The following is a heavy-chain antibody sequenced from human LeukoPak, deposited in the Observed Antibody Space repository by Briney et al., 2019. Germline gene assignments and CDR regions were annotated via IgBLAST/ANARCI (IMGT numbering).Heavy chain of an antibody. CDR2: ISGSGGST. CDR1: GFTFSSYA. Sequence: GGSLRLSCAASGFTFSSYAMSWVRQAPGKGLEWVSAISGSGGSTYYADSVKGRFTISRDNSKNAPYLQMNSLRAEDTAVYYCATAGDTMIVVVHFDYWGQGTLVTVSS. J-gene: IGHJ4*02. V-gene: IGHV3-23*01. CDR3: ATAGDTMIVVVHFDY. D-gene: IGHD3-22*01.